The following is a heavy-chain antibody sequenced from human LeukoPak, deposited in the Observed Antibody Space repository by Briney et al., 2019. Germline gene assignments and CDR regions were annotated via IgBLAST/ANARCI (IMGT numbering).Heavy chain of an antibody. D-gene: IGHD3-10*01. CDR3: ARGPKYGEFDY. CDR1: GGSISSGGYY. CDR2: IYYSGSS. Sequence: SQTLSLTCTVTGGSISSGGYYWSWIRQLPGKGLEWIGYIYYSGSSYYNPSLKSRVTISVDTSKNQFSLEVRSVTAADTAGYYWARGPKYGEFDYRGQGTPVTVPS. V-gene: IGHV4-31*03. J-gene: IGHJ4*02.